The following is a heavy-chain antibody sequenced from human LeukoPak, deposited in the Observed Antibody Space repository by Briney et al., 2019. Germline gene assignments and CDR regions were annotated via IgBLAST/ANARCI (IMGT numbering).Heavy chain of an antibody. CDR1: GYRFTEFW. CDR3: ARSARITYYYGSGSYYSPYFDY. CDR2: IYPGDSDT. J-gene: IGHJ4*02. Sequence: GESLKISCKASGYRFTEFWIAWVRRTPGKGLEWMGIIYPGDSDTRYSPSFQGQVTISADKSISTAYLQWSSLKASDTAMYYCARSARITYYYGSGSYYSPYFDYWGQGTLVTVSS. V-gene: IGHV5-51*01. D-gene: IGHD3-10*01.